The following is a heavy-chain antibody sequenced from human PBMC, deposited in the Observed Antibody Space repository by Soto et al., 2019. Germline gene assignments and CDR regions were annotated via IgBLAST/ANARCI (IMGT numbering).Heavy chain of an antibody. J-gene: IGHJ4*02. CDR2: INHSGST. V-gene: IGHV4-34*01. Sequence: PSETLSLTCAVYGGSFSGYYWSWIRQPPGKGLEWIGEINHSGSTNYNPSLKSRGTISVDTSKNQFSLKLSSVTAADTAVYYCARALLGTVTTIVDYWGQGTLVTVSS. CDR1: GGSFSGYY. D-gene: IGHD4-17*01. CDR3: ARALLGTVTTIVDY.